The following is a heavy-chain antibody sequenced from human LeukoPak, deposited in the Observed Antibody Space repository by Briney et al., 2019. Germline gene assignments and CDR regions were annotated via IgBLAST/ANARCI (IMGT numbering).Heavy chain of an antibody. CDR3: ARDRSDTYLFYYYGMDV. CDR2: IYYSGST. J-gene: IGHJ6*02. V-gene: IGHV4-39*02. Sequence: SETLSLICTVSGGSISSNNHYWGCIRQPPGKGLEWIGSIYYSGSTYYNPSLKSRVTMSVDTSKNQFSLKLTSVTAADTAVYYCARDRSDTYLFYYYGMDVWGQGTTVTVSS. CDR1: GGSISSNNHY. D-gene: IGHD2-15*01.